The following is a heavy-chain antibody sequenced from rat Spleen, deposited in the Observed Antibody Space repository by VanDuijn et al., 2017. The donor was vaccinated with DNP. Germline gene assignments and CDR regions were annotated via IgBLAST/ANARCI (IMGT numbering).Heavy chain of an antibody. J-gene: IGHJ2*01. CDR3: ARWTRYFDY. D-gene: IGHD1-7*01. CDR1: GYSITSNY. Sequence: EVQLQESGSGLVKPSQSLSLTCSVTGYSITSNYWGWIRKFPGNKMEYIGHISYSGSTNYNTSLKSRISITRDTSKNNFFLHLNSVTTEDTATYYCARWTRYFDYWGQGVMVTVSS. V-gene: IGHV3-1*01. CDR2: ISYSGST.